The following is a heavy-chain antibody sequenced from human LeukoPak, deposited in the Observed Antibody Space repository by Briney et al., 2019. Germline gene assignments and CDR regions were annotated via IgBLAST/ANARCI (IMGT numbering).Heavy chain of an antibody. CDR3: AKWLLWFGELFLHGMDV. V-gene: IGHV3-23*01. CDR1: GITLSNYG. D-gene: IGHD3-10*01. Sequence: GGSLRLSCAVSGITLSNYGMSWVRQAPGKGLEWVAGISDSGGSTNYADSVKGRFTISRDNPKNTLYLQMNSLRAEDTAVYYCAKWLLWFGELFLHGMDVWGQGTTVTVSS. CDR2: ISDSGGST. J-gene: IGHJ6*02.